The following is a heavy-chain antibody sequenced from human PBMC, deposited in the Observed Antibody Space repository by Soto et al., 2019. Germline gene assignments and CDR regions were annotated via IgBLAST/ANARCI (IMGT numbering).Heavy chain of an antibody. V-gene: IGHV1-8*01. CDR3: VRGGSTTRYYYYGMDV. J-gene: IGHJ6*02. D-gene: IGHD4-17*01. CDR2: MNPNSGNT. Sequence: ASVKVSCKASGYTFTSYDINWVRQATGQGLEWMGWMNPNSGNTGYAQKLQGRVTMTRNTSISTAYMELSSLRSEDTAVYYCVRGGSTTRYYYYGMDVWGQGATVTVS. CDR1: GYTFTSYD.